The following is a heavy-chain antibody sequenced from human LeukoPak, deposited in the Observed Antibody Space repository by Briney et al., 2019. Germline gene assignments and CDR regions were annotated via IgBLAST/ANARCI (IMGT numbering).Heavy chain of an antibody. Sequence: PGGSLRLSCAASKFTFRNHGTHWVRQAPGKGLEWVAIIWYDGSKQYYADSVKGRFTISRDNSKDTLYLQMNSLRDEDTAVYYCARDRYCSGGSCYSGVYYYYGMDVWGQGTTVTVSS. V-gene: IGHV3-33*01. CDR2: IWYDGSKQ. D-gene: IGHD2-15*01. CDR3: ARDRYCSGGSCYSGVYYYYGMDV. CDR1: KFTFRNHG. J-gene: IGHJ6*02.